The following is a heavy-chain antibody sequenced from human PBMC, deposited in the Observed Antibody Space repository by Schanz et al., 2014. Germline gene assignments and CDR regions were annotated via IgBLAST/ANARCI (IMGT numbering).Heavy chain of an antibody. D-gene: IGHD2-8*01. CDR2: IKGKTDGGTA. CDR3: TTENGEVAFDF. CDR1: GLTFTSAW. Sequence: EVQVVESGGGLVKPGGSLRLSCATSGLTFTSAWMSWVRQAPGKGLEWVGRIKGKTDGGTADYAAPMKGRFTISRDDSKNTLCLQMNSLETEDTAVYYCTTENGEVAFDFWGQGTMVTVSS. J-gene: IGHJ3*01. V-gene: IGHV3-15*01.